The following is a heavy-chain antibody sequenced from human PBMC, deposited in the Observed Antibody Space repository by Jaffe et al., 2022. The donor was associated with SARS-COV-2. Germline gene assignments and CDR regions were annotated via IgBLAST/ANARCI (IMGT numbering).Heavy chain of an antibody. CDR2: IIPIFGTA. V-gene: IGHV1-69*01. CDR3: AREGGVEMATPRDYYYYGMDV. J-gene: IGHJ6*02. D-gene: IGHD5-12*01. CDR1: GGTFSSYA. Sequence: QVQLVQSGAEVKKPGSSVKVSCKASGGTFSSYAISWVRQAPGQGLEWMGGIIPIFGTANYAQKFQGRVTITADESTSTAYMELSSLRSEDTAVYYCAREGGVEMATPRDYYYYGMDVWGQGTTVTVSS.